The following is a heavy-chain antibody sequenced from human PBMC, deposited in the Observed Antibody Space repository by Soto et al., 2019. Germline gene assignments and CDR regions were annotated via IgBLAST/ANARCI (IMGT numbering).Heavy chain of an antibody. CDR2: INSDGSST. J-gene: IGHJ5*02. D-gene: IGHD5-18*01. V-gene: IGHV3-74*01. CDR1: GFTFSSYW. CDR3: ARGQIQLWLHWFDP. Sequence: GSLRLSCAASGFTFSSYWMHWVRQAPGKGLVWVSRINSDGSSTSYADSVKGRFTISRDNAKNTLYLQMNSLGAEDTAVYYCARGQIQLWLHWFDPWGQGTLVTVSS.